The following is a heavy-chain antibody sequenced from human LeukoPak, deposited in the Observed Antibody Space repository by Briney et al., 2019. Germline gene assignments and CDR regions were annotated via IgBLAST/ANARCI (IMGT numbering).Heavy chain of an antibody. CDR3: ARDLRIAVAGDAFDI. D-gene: IGHD6-19*01. J-gene: IGHJ3*02. V-gene: IGHV3-48*03. CDR2: ISSSGSTI. Sequence: GGSLRLSCAASGFTFSSYEMNWVRQAPGKGLEWVSYISSSGSTIYYADSVKGRFTISRDNAKNSLYLQMNSLRAEDTAVYYCARDLRIAVAGDAFDIWGQGTMVTVSS. CDR1: GFTFSSYE.